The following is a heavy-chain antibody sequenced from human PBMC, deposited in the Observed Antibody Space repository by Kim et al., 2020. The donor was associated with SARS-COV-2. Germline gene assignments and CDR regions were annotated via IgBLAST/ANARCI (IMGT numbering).Heavy chain of an antibody. CDR2: T. D-gene: IGHD5-12*01. CDR3: ASAIRYNSGGP. V-gene: IGHV3-23*01. J-gene: IGHJ5*02. Sequence: THYANPVKGRFIISRDNSKNILYLQMSSLRAEDTALYYCASAIRYNSGGPWGQGTLVTVSS.